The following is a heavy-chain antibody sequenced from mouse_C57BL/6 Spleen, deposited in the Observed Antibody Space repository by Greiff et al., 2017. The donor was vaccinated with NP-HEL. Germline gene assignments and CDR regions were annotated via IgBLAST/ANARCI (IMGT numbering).Heavy chain of an antibody. Sequence: EVQLQQSGPELVKPGASVKISCKASGYTFTDYNMDWVKQSHGKSLEWIGDINPYNGGTSYNQKFKGKATLTVDKSSSTAYMELRSLTSEDTAVYYGDRGISTEEATRNYAMDYWGQGTSVTVSS. D-gene: IGHD1-1*01. CDR1: GYTFTDYN. CDR3: DRGISTEEATRNYAMDY. J-gene: IGHJ4*01. V-gene: IGHV1-18*01. CDR2: INPYNGGT.